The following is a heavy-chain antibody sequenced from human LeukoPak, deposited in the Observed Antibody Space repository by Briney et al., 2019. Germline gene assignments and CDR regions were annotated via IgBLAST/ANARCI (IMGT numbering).Heavy chain of an antibody. CDR2: IRYDESNK. CDR1: GFTFSSYG. V-gene: IGHV3-30*02. Sequence: PGGSLRLSCAASGFTFSSYGMHWVRQAPGKGLEWVAFIRYDESNKYYADSVKGRFTISRDNSKNTLYLQMNSLRAEDTAVYYCAPMALIAVAGTIDYWGQGTLVTVSS. CDR3: APMALIAVAGTIDY. J-gene: IGHJ4*02. D-gene: IGHD6-19*01.